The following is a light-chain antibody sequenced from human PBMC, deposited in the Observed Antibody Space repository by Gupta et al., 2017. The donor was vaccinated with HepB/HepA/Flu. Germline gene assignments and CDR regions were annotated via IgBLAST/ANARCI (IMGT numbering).Light chain of an antibody. Sequence: QSALPQPASVSGSPGQSINISCTGTSSDVGSDNLVSWYQQHPGKAPNLMIYEVSKRPSEVSPRFSCSTSGSTASVTISGLQSEEEADYYCCSYAGSSTNLVVFGGGTKLTVL. CDR3: CSYAGSSTNLVV. CDR1: SSDVGSDNL. V-gene: IGLV2-23*02. J-gene: IGLJ2*01. CDR2: EVS.